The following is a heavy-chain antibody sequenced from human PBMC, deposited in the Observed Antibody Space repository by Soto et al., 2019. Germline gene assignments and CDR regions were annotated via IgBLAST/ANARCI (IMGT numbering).Heavy chain of an antibody. D-gene: IGHD4-17*01. CDR3: ARDSTLTPDYGDYDY. CDR2: ISGSGSNT. CDR1: GFTFSRYA. Sequence: EVQLLESGGGLVQPGGSLRLSCIASGFTFSRYAMNWVRQAPGKGLEWVSGISGSGSNTYYADAVRGRFTTSRDNSKNTLYLQMNSLRAEDTAVYYCARDSTLTPDYGDYDYWGQGTLVTVSS. V-gene: IGHV3-23*01. J-gene: IGHJ4*02.